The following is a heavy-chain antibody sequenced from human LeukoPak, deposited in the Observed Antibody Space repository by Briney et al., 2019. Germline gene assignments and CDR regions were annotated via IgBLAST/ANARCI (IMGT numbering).Heavy chain of an antibody. CDR3: AREFGGDIVVVPAAPGDGWFDP. V-gene: IGHV1-2*02. CDR2: INPNSGGT. Sequence: ASVKVSCKASGYTFTGYYMHWVRQAPGQGLEWMGWINPNSGGTNYAQKFQGRVTMTRDTSISTAYMELSRPRSDDTAVYYCAREFGGDIVVVPAAPGDGWFDPWGQGTLVTVSS. CDR1: GYTFTGYY. J-gene: IGHJ5*02. D-gene: IGHD2-2*01.